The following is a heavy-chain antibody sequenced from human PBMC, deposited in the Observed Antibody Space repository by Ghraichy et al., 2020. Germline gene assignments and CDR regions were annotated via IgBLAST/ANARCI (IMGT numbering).Heavy chain of an antibody. CDR3: ASSGEQWLVRGFDY. J-gene: IGHJ4*02. V-gene: IGHV6-1*01. CDR1: GDSVSSNSAA. Sequence: SQTLSLTCAISGDSVSSNSAAWNWIRQSPSRGLEWLGRTYYMSKWYNDYAVSVKSRITINPDTSKNQFSLQLNSVTPEDTAVYYCASSGEQWLVRGFDYWGQGTLVTVSS. D-gene: IGHD6-19*01. CDR2: TYYMSKWYN.